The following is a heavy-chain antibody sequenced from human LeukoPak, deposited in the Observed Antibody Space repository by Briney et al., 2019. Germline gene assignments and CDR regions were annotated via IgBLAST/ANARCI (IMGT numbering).Heavy chain of an antibody. J-gene: IGHJ5*02. CDR3: ARDQEPYRSSWYLARWFDP. CDR1: GGTFSSYA. D-gene: IGHD6-13*01. Sequence: ASVKVSCKASGGTFSSYAISWVRQAPGQGLEWMGRIIPILGIANYAQKFQGRVTITADKSTSTAYMELSSLRSEDTAVYYCARDQEPYRSSWYLARWFDPWGQGTLVTVSS. V-gene: IGHV1-69*04. CDR2: IIPILGIA.